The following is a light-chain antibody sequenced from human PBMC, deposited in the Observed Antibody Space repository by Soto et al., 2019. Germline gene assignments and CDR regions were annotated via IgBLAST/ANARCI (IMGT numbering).Light chain of an antibody. J-gene: IGKJ3*01. CDR1: QSFSSSY. CDR3: QHYGSALFT. Sequence: EIVLTQSPGTLSLSPGERATLSCRASQSFSSSYLAWYQQKPGQAPRLLIYGASSRATGIPDRFSGSGSGTDFTLTISSLEPEDCAVYYCQHYGSALFTVGPGTKVDVK. CDR2: GAS. V-gene: IGKV3-20*01.